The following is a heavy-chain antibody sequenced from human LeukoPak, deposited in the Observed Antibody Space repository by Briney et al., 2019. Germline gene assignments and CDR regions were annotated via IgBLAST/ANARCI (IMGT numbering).Heavy chain of an antibody. CDR2: ICSGGTT. J-gene: IGHJ4*02. D-gene: IGHD6-25*01. V-gene: IGHV3-66*02. Sequence: EPGGSLRLFCAASGFTVSSNYISWVRQVPGKGLEWVSVICSGGTTYYADSVKGRFTISRDNSKNTLYLQMNNLADEDTAVYYCSKDAAVLTSGIAASSHEYWGQGTLVTVSS. CDR1: GFTVSSNY. CDR3: SKDAAVLTSGIAASSHEY.